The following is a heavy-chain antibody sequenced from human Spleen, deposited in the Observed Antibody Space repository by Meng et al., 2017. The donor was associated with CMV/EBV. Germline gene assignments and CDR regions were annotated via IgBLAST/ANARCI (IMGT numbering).Heavy chain of an antibody. CDR1: GFTFSTYA. CDR2: ISYSATSA. J-gene: IGHJ5*02. V-gene: IGHV3-23*01. CDR3: AKERIYGSGSYWDFDP. Sequence: GESLKISCAASGFTFSTYAMSWVRQAPGKGLEWVSGISYSATSAFYPDSVKGRFTISRDNSRNTLYLQMNSLRADDTAVYSCAKERIYGSGSYWDFDPWGQGTLVTVSS. D-gene: IGHD3-10*01.